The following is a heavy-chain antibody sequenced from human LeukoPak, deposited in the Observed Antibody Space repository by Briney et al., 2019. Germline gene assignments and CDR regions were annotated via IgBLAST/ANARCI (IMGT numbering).Heavy chain of an antibody. D-gene: IGHD3-3*01. CDR2: MNPNSGNT. V-gene: IGHV1-8*01. Sequence: ASVKVSCTASGYTFTSYDINWVRQATGQGLEWMGWMNPNSGNTGYAQKFQGRVTMTRNTSISTAYMELSSLRSEDTAVYYCAGSLTSIFGVVIQYYYYGMDVWGQGTTVTVSS. CDR1: GYTFTSYD. CDR3: AGSLTSIFGVVIQYYYYGMDV. J-gene: IGHJ6*02.